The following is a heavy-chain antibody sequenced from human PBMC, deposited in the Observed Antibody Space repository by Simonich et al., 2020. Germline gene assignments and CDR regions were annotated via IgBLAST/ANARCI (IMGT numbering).Heavy chain of an antibody. D-gene: IGHD4-4*01. V-gene: IGHV4-31*01. Sequence: QVQLQESGPGLVKPSQTLSLTCTVSGGSISSGGYYWSWIRQHPGKGLEWIGYIYYSGSTYYNPTLKSLVTISVDTSKNQFSLKLSSVTAADTAVYYCARVERTTDGHYYFDYWGQGTLVTVSS. CDR2: IYYSGST. CDR1: GGSISSGGYY. J-gene: IGHJ4*02. CDR3: ARVERTTDGHYYFDY.